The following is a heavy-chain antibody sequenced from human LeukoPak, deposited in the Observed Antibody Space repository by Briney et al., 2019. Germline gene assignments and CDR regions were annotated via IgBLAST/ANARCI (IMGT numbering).Heavy chain of an antibody. V-gene: IGHV3-74*01. CDR3: ARGPNSQDY. CDR1: GYTLTELS. CDR2: INSDGSST. D-gene: IGHD4-23*01. Sequence: SCKVSGYTLTELSMHWVRQAPGKGLVWVSHINSDGSSTSYADSVKGRFTISRDNAKNTLYLQMNSLRAEDTAVYYCARGPNSQDYWGQGTLVTVSS. J-gene: IGHJ4*02.